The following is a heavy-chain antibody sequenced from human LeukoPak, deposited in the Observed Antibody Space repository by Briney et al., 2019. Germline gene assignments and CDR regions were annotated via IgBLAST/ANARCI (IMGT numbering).Heavy chain of an antibody. Sequence: KSSQTLSLTCTVSGGSISSGSYYWSWIRQPAGKGLEWIGRIYSSGSTHYNPSLKSRVTISVDTSKNQFSLELSSVTATDTAVYYCARTYGGYQGYMDVWGKGTTVTVSS. CDR1: GGSISSGSYY. CDR3: ARTYGGYQGYMDV. J-gene: IGHJ6*03. CDR2: IYSSGST. D-gene: IGHD5-12*01. V-gene: IGHV4-61*02.